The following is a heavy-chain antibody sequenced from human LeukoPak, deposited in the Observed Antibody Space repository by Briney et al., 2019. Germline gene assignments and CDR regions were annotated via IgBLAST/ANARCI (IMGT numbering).Heavy chain of an antibody. CDR1: GYRFTSYW. J-gene: IGHJ4*02. D-gene: IGHD4-17*01. CDR2: IYPGDSDT. Sequence: GESLKISCKAPGYRFTSYWIGWVRQMPGKGLEWMGLIYPGDSDTRYSPSFQGQVTISADKSISTAYLQWSSLKASDTAMYYCARRVDYGDYAGASDYWGQGTLVTVSS. V-gene: IGHV5-51*01. CDR3: ARRVDYGDYAGASDY.